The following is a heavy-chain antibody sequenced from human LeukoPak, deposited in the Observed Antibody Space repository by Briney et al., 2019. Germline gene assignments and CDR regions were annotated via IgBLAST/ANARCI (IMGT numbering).Heavy chain of an antibody. CDR2: IYTSGST. J-gene: IGHJ6*03. V-gene: IGHV4-61*02. CDR1: GGSISSGSYY. CDR3: ATSVATLYYYMDV. Sequence: SETLSLTCTVSGGSISSGSYYWSWIRQPAGKGLEWIGRIYTSGSTNYNPSLKSRVTISVDTSKNQFSLKLSSVTAADTAVYYCATSVATLYYYMDVWGKGTTVTVSS.